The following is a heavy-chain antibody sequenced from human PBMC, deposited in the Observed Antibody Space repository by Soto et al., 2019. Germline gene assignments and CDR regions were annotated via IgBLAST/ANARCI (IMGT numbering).Heavy chain of an antibody. J-gene: IGHJ1*01. CDR1: GFTVSSTY. Sequence: GGSLRLSCAASGFTVSSTYMSWVRQAPGKGLEWVSVIYSGGSTYYADSVKGRFTISRDNSKNTLYLQMNSLRAEDTAVYYCAKDRRGGPRPPPIQHWGQGTLVTVSS. D-gene: IGHD2-15*01. CDR2: IYSGGST. V-gene: IGHV3-53*05. CDR3: AKDRRGGPRPPPIQH.